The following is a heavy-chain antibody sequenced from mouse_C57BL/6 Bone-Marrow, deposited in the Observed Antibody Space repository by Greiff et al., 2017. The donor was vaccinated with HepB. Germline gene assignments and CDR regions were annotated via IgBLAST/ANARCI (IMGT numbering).Heavy chain of an antibody. CDR2: IDPSDSET. Sequence: QVQLQQPGAELVRPGSSVKLSCKASGYTFTSYWMHWVKQRPIQGLEWIGNIDPSDSETHYNQKFKDKATLTVDKSSSTAYMQLSSLTSEDSAVYYCARKLRPCGFDYWGQGTTLTVSS. CDR3: ARKLRPCGFDY. CDR1: GYTFTSYW. J-gene: IGHJ2*01. D-gene: IGHD1-1*01. V-gene: IGHV1-52*01.